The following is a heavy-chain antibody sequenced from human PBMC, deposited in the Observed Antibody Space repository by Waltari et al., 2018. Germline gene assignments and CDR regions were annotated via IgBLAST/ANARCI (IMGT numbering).Heavy chain of an antibody. J-gene: IGHJ4*02. Sequence: QVQLQESGPGLVKPSETLSLTCTVSGGSISSYYWSWIRQPAGKGLEWIGRIYTSGSTNYNPSLKSRVTMSVDTSKNQFSLKLSSVTAADTAVYYCAREGRRAAAGRRGFDYWGQGTLVTVSS. CDR3: AREGRRAAAGRRGFDY. V-gene: IGHV4-4*07. CDR2: IYTSGST. D-gene: IGHD6-13*01. CDR1: GGSISSYY.